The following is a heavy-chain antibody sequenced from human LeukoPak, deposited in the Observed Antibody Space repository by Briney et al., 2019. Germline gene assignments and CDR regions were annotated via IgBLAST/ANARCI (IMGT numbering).Heavy chain of an antibody. Sequence: SETLSLTCTVSGGSISSSSYYWGWIRQPPGKGLEWIGSIYYSGSTYYNPSLKSRATISVDTPKNQFSLKLSSVTAADTAVYYCARDPSLDLNCGGDCYFDYWGQGTLVTVSS. J-gene: IGHJ4*02. CDR1: GGSISSSSYY. D-gene: IGHD2-21*02. CDR2: IYYSGST. CDR3: ARDPSLDLNCGGDCYFDY. V-gene: IGHV4-39*07.